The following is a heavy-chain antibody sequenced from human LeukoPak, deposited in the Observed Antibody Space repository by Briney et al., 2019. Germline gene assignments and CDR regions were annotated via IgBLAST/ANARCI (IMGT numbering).Heavy chain of an antibody. CDR1: GGTFSSYA. V-gene: IGHV1-69*05. D-gene: IGHD6-6*01. CDR3: ARDSSSSGVDAFDI. Sequence: SVKVSCKASGGTFSSYAISWVRQAPGQGLEWMGGIIPIFGTANYAQKFQGRVTITTDESTSTTYMELSSLRSEDTAVYYCARDSSSSGVDAFDIWGQGTMVTVSS. CDR2: IIPIFGTA. J-gene: IGHJ3*02.